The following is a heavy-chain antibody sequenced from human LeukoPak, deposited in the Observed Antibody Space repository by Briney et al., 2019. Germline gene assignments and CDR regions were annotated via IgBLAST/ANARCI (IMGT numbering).Heavy chain of an antibody. CDR2: IYYSGST. V-gene: IGHV4-59*01. D-gene: IGHD3-10*01. J-gene: IGHJ4*02. CDR3: ARATTLWFGAPGYYFDY. Sequence: SETLSLTCTVSGGSISNYYLSWIRQPPGKGLEWIGYIYYSGSTNYNSSFKSRVTISIDTSKNQFSLKLSSVTAADTAVYYCARATTLWFGAPGYYFDYWGQGTLVTVSS. CDR1: GGSISNYY.